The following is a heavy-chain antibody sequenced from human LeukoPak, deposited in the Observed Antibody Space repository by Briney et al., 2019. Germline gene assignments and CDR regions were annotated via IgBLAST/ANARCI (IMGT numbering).Heavy chain of an antibody. V-gene: IGHV3-7*03. CDR1: GFTFSSHW. J-gene: IGHJ6*02. CDR3: ARNNGMDV. Sequence: GGSLRLSCAASGFTFSSHWMTWVRQVPGRGPEWVANVNRDGSETYYLDSVKGRFTISKDNAKNSLYLQMNSLRAEDTALYHCARNNGMDVWGQGTTVIVSS. CDR2: VNRDGSET.